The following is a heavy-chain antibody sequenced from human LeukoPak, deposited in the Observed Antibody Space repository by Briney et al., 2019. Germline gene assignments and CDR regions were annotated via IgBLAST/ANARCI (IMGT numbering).Heavy chain of an antibody. CDR3: AKDLRGGYYYYYMDV. CDR2: ISGSGGST. CDR1: GFTFSSYA. V-gene: IGHV3-23*01. J-gene: IGHJ6*03. D-gene: IGHD3-16*01. Sequence: PGGSLRLSCAASGFTFSSYAMSWVRQAPGKGLEWVSAISGSGGSTYYADSVKGRFTISRDNSKNTLYLQMNSLRAEDTAVYYCAKDLRGGYYYYYMDVWGKGTTVTVSS.